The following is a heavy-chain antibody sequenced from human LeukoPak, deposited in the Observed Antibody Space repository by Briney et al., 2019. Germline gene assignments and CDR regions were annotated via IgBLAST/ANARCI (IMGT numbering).Heavy chain of an antibody. CDR3: AHRLTAALMDV. CDR1: GLSLTSSGVA. J-gene: IGHJ6*03. V-gene: IGHV2-5*02. D-gene: IGHD6-13*01. Sequence: ESGPPLVKPTQTLTLTCSFSGLSLTSSGVAVGWILQPPGKALEWLALIYWDDDKRYSPSLLSRLTISKDASKNQVFLTMTNMDPADTGTYYCAHRLTAALMDVWGKGTTVTVSS. CDR2: IYWDDDK.